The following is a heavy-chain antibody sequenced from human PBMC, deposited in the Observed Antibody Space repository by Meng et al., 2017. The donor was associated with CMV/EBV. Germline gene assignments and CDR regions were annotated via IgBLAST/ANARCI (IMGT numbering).Heavy chain of an antibody. CDR1: GFTFSSYS. V-gene: IGHV3-21*01. D-gene: IGHD5-24*01. CDR2: ISSSSSYI. CDR3: ARDPSITPGQH. Sequence: GESLKISCAASGFTFSSYSMNWVRQAPGKGLEWVSSISSSSSYIYYADSVKGRFTISRDNAKNSLYLQMNSLRAEDTAVYYCARDPSITPGQHWGQGTLVTVPS. J-gene: IGHJ1*01.